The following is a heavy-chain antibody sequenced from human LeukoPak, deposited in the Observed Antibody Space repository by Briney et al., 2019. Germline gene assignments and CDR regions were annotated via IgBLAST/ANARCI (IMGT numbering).Heavy chain of an antibody. V-gene: IGHV4-39*07. D-gene: IGHD5-18*01. Sequence: SETLSLTCTVSGGSISSSSYYWGWIRQPPGKGLEWIGSIYYSGSTYYNPSLKSRVTISVDTSKNQFSLKLSSVTAADTAVYYCARDVADTAINLDYWGQGTLVTVSS. CDR3: ARDVADTAINLDY. CDR1: GGSISSSSYY. J-gene: IGHJ4*02. CDR2: IYYSGST.